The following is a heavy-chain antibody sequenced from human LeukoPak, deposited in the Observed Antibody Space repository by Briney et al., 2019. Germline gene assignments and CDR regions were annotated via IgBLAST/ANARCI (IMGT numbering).Heavy chain of an antibody. CDR3: ARVAPGSYYGNYFDY. J-gene: IGHJ4*02. Sequence: GGSLRLSCAASGFTVSSNYMSWVRQAPGKRLEWVSVIYSGGSTYYADSVKGRFTISRDNSKNTLYLQMNSLRAEDTAVYYCARVAPGSYYGNYFDYWGQGTLVTVSS. V-gene: IGHV3-53*01. D-gene: IGHD1-26*01. CDR2: IYSGGST. CDR1: GFTVSSNY.